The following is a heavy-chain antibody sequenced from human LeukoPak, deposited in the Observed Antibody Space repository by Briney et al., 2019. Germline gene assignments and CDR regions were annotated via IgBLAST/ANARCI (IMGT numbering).Heavy chain of an antibody. Sequence: QPGGSLRLSCAASGFTFSSYWMHWVRQAPGKGLLWVSRINSDGTTTYYAGSVKGRFTISRDNAKNTLYLQVNSLRAEDTAVYYCARGNYYGMDVWGQGTTVTVSS. CDR1: GFTFSSYW. CDR3: ARGNYYGMDV. CDR2: INSDGTTT. J-gene: IGHJ6*02. V-gene: IGHV3-74*01.